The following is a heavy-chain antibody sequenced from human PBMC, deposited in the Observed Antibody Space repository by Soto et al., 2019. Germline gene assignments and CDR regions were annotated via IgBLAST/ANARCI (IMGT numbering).Heavy chain of an antibody. D-gene: IGHD3-3*01. V-gene: IGHV3-21*01. Sequence: PGGSLGLSCAASGFTFSSYSMNWVRQAPGKGLEWVSSISSSSSYIYYADSVKGRFTISRDNAKNSLYLQMNSLRAEDTAVYYCARGKLRFLEWSRDAFDIWGQGTMVTVSS. J-gene: IGHJ3*02. CDR1: GFTFSSYS. CDR2: ISSSSSYI. CDR3: ARGKLRFLEWSRDAFDI.